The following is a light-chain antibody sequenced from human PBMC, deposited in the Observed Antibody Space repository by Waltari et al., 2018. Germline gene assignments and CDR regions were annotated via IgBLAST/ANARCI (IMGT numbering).Light chain of an antibody. CDR1: SSNIGSNP. Sequence: QSVVTQPPSASGTPGQRVTISCSGSSSNIGSNPVNWYQHLPGTAPKLLIYNNNQRPSGVPDRFSGSKSGTSASLAISGLQSDDEADYYCATWDASLNGRVFGGGTKLTVL. CDR3: ATWDASLNGRV. V-gene: IGLV1-44*01. CDR2: NNN. J-gene: IGLJ3*02.